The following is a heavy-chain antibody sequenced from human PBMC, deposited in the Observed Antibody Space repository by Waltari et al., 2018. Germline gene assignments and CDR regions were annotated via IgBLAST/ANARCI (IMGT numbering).Heavy chain of an antibody. Sequence: QVQLQQWGAGLLKPSETLSLTCAVYGGPFSGYYWSWIRQPPGKGLEWIGEINHSGSTNYNPSLKSRVTISVDTSKNQFSLKLSSVTAADTAVYYCARRRQLRRNNWFDPWGQGTLVTVSS. D-gene: IGHD2-2*01. CDR3: ARRRQLRRNNWFDP. CDR1: GGPFSGYY. CDR2: INHSGST. J-gene: IGHJ5*02. V-gene: IGHV4-34*01.